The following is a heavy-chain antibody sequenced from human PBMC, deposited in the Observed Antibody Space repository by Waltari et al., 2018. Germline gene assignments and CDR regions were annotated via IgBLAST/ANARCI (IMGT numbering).Heavy chain of an antibody. J-gene: IGHJ4*02. CDR2: IYHSGSN. V-gene: IGHV4-38-2*01. Sequence: QVQLQESGPGLVKPSETLSLPCGGSGYSISSGYYWGWIRQPPGKGLEWIGSIYHSGSNYYNPSLKSRVTISVDTSKTQFSLKLSSVTAADTAVYYCARHPDYGSGRFSYWGQGTLVTVSS. D-gene: IGHD3-10*01. CDR1: GYSISSGYY. CDR3: ARHPDYGSGRFSY.